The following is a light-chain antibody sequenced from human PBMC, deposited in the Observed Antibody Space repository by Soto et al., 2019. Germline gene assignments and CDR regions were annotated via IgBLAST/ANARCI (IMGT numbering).Light chain of an antibody. V-gene: IGKV3-11*01. CDR2: AAS. Sequence: EIVLTQSPATLSLSPGERATLSCRASQSVGSFLAWYQQKSGQAPRLLIYAASNRAPGIPARFSGSGSGTDFTLTISSLEPEDFAVYYCQHRNNWLGTFGPGTKVDIK. J-gene: IGKJ3*01. CDR1: QSVGSF. CDR3: QHRNNWLGT.